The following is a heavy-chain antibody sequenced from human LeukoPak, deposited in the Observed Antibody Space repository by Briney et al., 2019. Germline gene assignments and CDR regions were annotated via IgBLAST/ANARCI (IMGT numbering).Heavy chain of an antibody. CDR2: VSFDGSNE. J-gene: IGHJ5*02. CDR1: GLTFGTSA. D-gene: IGHD1-1*01. Sequence: GGSLRLSCADSGLTFGTSAMHWARQAPGKGLEWVAVVSFDGSNEKYADSVRGRFTISRDNSKKMLYLQMNSLSREDTAVYYCVRGVGYTLLSWGQGTLVTVCS. V-gene: IGHV3-30-3*01. CDR3: VRGVGYTLLS.